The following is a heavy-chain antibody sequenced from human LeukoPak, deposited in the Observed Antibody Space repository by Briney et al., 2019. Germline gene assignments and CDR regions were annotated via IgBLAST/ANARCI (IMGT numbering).Heavy chain of an antibody. CDR3: ARDLGYYDFWSPRGGFDY. CDR1: GFTFSSYS. J-gene: IGHJ4*02. CDR2: ISSSSSYI. D-gene: IGHD3-3*01. Sequence: GGSLRLSCAASGFTFSSYSMNWVRQAPGKGLEWVSSISSSSSYIYYADSVKGRFTISRDNAKNSLYLQMNSLRAKDTAVYYCARDLGYYDFWSPRGGFDYWGQGTLVTVSS. V-gene: IGHV3-21*01.